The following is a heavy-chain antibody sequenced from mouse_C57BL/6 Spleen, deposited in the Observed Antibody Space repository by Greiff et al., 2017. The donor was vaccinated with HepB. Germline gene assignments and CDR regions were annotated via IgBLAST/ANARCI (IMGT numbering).Heavy chain of an antibody. CDR2: ISSGSSTI. D-gene: IGHD1-1*01. Sequence: EVHLVESGGGLVKPGGSLKLSCAASGFTFSDYGMHWVRQAPEKGLEWVAYISSGSSTIYYAATVKGRFTISRDNATNTLFLQMTSLRSEDTAMYYCARLGYYDGAMDYWGQGTSVTVSS. CDR3: ARLGYYDGAMDY. V-gene: IGHV5-17*01. J-gene: IGHJ4*01. CDR1: GFTFSDYG.